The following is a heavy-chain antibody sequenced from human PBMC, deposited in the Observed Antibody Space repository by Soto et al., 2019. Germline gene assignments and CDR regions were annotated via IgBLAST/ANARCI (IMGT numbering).Heavy chain of an antibody. CDR2: IYYSGST. Sequence: SVTMSLTWTVAGGSISNYYWRWIMQPQGKGLEWIGYIYYSGSTNYNPSLKSRVTISVDTSKNQFSLKLSSVTAADTAVYYCARHPAAGGYYYYYYYMDVWGKGTTVTVSS. V-gene: IGHV4-59*08. D-gene: IGHD6-13*01. CDR1: GGSISNYY. J-gene: IGHJ6*03. CDR3: ARHPAAGGYYYYYYYMDV.